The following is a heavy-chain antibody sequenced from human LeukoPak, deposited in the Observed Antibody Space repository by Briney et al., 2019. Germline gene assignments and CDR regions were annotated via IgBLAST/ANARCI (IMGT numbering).Heavy chain of an antibody. D-gene: IGHD1-26*01. CDR3: ARAAGAAFDY. V-gene: IGHV4-61*02. CDR2: IYTSGST. CDR1: GGSISSGTYY. J-gene: IGHJ4*02. Sequence: SQTLSLTCTVSGGSISSGTYYWTWIRQPAGKGLEWIGRIYTSGSTNYNPSLKSRDTISVDTSKNQFSLKLTSVTAADTAMYYCARAAGAAFDYWGQGTLVTVSS.